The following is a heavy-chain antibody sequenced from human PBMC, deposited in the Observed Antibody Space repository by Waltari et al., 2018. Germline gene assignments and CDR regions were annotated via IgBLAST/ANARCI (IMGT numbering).Heavy chain of an antibody. D-gene: IGHD4-17*01. V-gene: IGHV3-53*01. CDR2: IYSGGNT. Sequence: EVQLVESGGGLIQPGGSLRLSCTASGFVVSSNYMKWVRQAPGKGLEWVSVIYSGGNTYYADSVKGRFTISRDNSKNTLYLQMNSLRAEDTAVYYCASADPYSYGDYEEDDFYFDYWGQGTLVTVSS. J-gene: IGHJ4*02. CDR3: ASADPYSYGDYEEDDFYFDY. CDR1: GFVVSSNY.